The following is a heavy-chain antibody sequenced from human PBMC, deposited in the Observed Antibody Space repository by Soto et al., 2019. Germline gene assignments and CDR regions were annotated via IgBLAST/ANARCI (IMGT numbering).Heavy chain of an antibody. CDR1: GASISRGGSS. V-gene: IGHV4-30-2*01. J-gene: IGHJ6*02. CDR2: IYHNGLT. CDR3: ARGLAVRGSYGLDV. Sequence: PSETLSLTCAVSGASISRGGSSWSWIRQAPGTGLEWIGYIYHNGLTNYNPSLKSRVTISVDKSQNQFSLSLNFVTAADTAVYYCARGLAVRGSYGLDVWGQGTTVTVSS. D-gene: IGHD3-10*01.